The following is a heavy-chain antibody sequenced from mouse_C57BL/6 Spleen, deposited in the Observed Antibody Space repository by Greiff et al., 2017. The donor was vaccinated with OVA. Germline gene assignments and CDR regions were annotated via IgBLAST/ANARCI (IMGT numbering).Heavy chain of an antibody. V-gene: IGHV1-55*01. Sequence: QVQLQQPGAELVKPGASVKMSGKASGYTFTGYWLTGVKQRPGQGLEGIGDFYPGRGSTNNNEKGKSKATLTVDTSASTAYMQLSSLTSEDAAVYYCARGSSYRAMDYWGQGTSVTVSS. D-gene: IGHD1-1*01. CDR2: FYPGRGST. CDR1: GYTFTGYW. CDR3: ARGSSYRAMDY. J-gene: IGHJ4*01.